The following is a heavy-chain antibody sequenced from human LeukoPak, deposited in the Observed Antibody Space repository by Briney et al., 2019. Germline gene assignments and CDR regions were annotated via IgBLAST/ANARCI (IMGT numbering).Heavy chain of an antibody. Sequence: GGSLRLSCAASGFTFSSYSMNWVRQAPGKGLEWVSYISSSSSTIYYADSVKGRFTISRDNAKNSLYLQMNSLRAEDTAVYYCARESGSSMVRAHYYMDVWGKGTTVTVSS. V-gene: IGHV3-48*01. CDR3: ARESGSSMVRAHYYMDV. D-gene: IGHD3-10*01. CDR2: ISSSSSTI. CDR1: GFTFSSYS. J-gene: IGHJ6*03.